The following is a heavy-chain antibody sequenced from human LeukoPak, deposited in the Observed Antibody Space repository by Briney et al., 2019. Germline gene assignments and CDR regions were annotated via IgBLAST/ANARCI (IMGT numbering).Heavy chain of an antibody. Sequence: SETLSLTCTVSGGSMSPYHWGLIRQPPGKGLEWTGYIYYSGSTYYNPSLKSRVTISVDTSKNQFSLKLSSVTAADTAIYYCARAVSGRFDYWGQGTLVTVSS. D-gene: IGHD6-19*01. CDR2: IYYSGST. CDR1: GGSMSPYH. J-gene: IGHJ4*02. V-gene: IGHV4-59*08. CDR3: ARAVSGRFDY.